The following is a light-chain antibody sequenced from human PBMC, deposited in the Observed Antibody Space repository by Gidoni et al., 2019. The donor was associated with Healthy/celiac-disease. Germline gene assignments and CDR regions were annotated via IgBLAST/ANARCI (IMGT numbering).Light chain of an antibody. CDR1: QSVSSSY. CDR2: GAS. Sequence: IVLTQSPGTLSLSPGERATLSCRDSQSVSSSYLAWYQQKPGQAPRLLIYGASSRATGIPDRFSGSGSGTDFTLTISRREPEDFAVYYCQQYGSSPPWTFGQGTKVEIK. J-gene: IGKJ1*01. CDR3: QQYGSSPPWT. V-gene: IGKV3-20*01.